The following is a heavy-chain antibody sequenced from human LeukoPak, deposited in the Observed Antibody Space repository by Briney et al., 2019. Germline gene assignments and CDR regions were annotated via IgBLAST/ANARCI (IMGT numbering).Heavy chain of an antibody. J-gene: IGHJ6*03. CDR3: ARHIIAVAGTGYYYYTDV. V-gene: IGHV5-51*01. D-gene: IGHD6-19*01. CDR1: GYSVTIYW. CDR2: IYPVESDT. Sequence: LGETLTISFKGSGYSVTIYWIGGGRQMLGKSLECMGTIYPVESDTSYSPSFEGPGTHTHDKAHSTAYLQCSSLTAPDTAMDYGARHIIAVAGTGYYYYTDVWGKGTTVTVSS.